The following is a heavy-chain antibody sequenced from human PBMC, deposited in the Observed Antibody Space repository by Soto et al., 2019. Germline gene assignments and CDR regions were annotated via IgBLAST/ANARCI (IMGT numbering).Heavy chain of an antibody. D-gene: IGHD1-1*01. CDR3: ARSNVDYYYYIDV. CDR2: ISSRSSYI. Sequence: GGSLRLSCTASEFTFSTYDMNWVRQAPGKGLEWVTSISSRSSYIYYADSVKGRFTISRDNAKNSLYLQMNSLRAEDTAVYYCARSNVDYYYYIDVWGQGTTVTVSS. J-gene: IGHJ6*03. V-gene: IGHV3-21*01. CDR1: EFTFSTYD.